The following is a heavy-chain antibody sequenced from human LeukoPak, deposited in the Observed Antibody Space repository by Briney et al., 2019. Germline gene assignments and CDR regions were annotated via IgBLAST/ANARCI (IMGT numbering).Heavy chain of an antibody. D-gene: IGHD3-3*01. J-gene: IGHJ4*02. CDR2: INPNSGGT. V-gene: IGHV1-2*02. CDR1: GYTFTGYY. CDR3: ARIGITIFEPSDY. Sequence: ASVKVSCKASGYTFTGYYMHWVRQAPGQGLEWMGWINPNSGGTNYAQKFQGRVTMTRDTSISTAYMELSRLRSDDTAVYYCARIGITIFEPSDYWGQGTLVTVSS.